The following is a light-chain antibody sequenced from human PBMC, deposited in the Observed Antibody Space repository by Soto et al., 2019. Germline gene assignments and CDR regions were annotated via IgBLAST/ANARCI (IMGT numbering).Light chain of an antibody. CDR1: QSVGSF. V-gene: IGKV3-15*01. J-gene: IGKJ1*01. CDR3: QQYTHWPSWP. Sequence: EKVMTQSPATLSMSPGERATLSCRASQSVGSFLAWYQQKPGQAPRLLIYGASTRATGIPARFSGSGSGTELPLTISRLQPEDFAIYYCQQYTHWPSWPFGQGTKVE. CDR2: GAS.